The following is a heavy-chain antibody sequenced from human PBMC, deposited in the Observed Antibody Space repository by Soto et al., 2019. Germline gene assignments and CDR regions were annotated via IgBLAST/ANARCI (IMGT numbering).Heavy chain of an antibody. CDR1: GGSISSGGYS. V-gene: IGHV4-30-2*01. Sequence: SETLSLTCAVSGGSISSGGYSWSWIRQPPGKGLEWIGYIYHSGSTYYNPSLKSRVTISVDRSKNQFSLKLSSVTAADTAVYYCARALRFPTEDWFDPWGQGTLVTVSS. CDR2: IYHSGST. D-gene: IGHD3-3*01. J-gene: IGHJ5*02. CDR3: ARALRFPTEDWFDP.